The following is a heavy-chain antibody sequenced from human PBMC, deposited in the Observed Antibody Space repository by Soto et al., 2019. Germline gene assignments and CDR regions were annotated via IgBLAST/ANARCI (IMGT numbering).Heavy chain of an antibody. CDR3: ANLYDFLGNYYGMDV. J-gene: IGHJ6*02. CDR1: GFICSDYY. D-gene: IGHD3-3*01. CDR2: ISSGGGAK. Sequence: PVGSLRLSCAASGFICSDYYMAWIRQAPGKGLEWVSDISSGGGAKNVADSVRGRFTISRDNANNSLYLQMNSLRVEDTAVYYCANLYDFLGNYYGMDVWGQGTTVTVSS. V-gene: IGHV3-11*01.